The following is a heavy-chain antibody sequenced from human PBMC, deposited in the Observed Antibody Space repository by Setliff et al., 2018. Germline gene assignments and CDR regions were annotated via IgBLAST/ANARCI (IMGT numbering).Heavy chain of an antibody. CDR3: ARTYNFWSGYFDY. Sequence: LSLTCAVYGGSFSGYYWSWIRQPPGKGLEWIGEISHSGSTNNNPSLKSRVTISVDTSKNQFSLKLSSVTAADTAVYYCARTYNFWSGYFDYWGQGTLVTV. J-gene: IGHJ4*02. CDR1: GGSFSGYY. V-gene: IGHV4-34*01. CDR2: ISHSGST. D-gene: IGHD3-3*01.